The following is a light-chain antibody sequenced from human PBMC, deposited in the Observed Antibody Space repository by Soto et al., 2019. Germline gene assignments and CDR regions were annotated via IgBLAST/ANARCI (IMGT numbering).Light chain of an antibody. J-gene: IGLJ3*02. CDR1: SGHNSYA. CDR3: QTWSTDIRV. CDR2: LNSDGSH. Sequence: QSVLTQPPSASAFLGASVKLTCTLSSGHNSYAIAWPQQQPEKGPRYLMKLNSDGSHSKGDGIPDRFSGSSSGAERYLTISSLQSEDEADYYCQTWSTDIRVFGGGTKLTVL. V-gene: IGLV4-69*01.